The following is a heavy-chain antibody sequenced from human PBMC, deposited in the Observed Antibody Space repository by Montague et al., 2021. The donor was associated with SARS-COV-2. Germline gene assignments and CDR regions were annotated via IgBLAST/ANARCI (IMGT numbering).Heavy chain of an antibody. Sequence: SETLSLTCAVSGASFSGHYWNWIRQSPGKGLEWIGEINHRGSSNSNPALKSRVTISVDTSKNQFSLNLPSVTAAGTAVYYCAASPDNAPWYFDLWGRGTLVTVSS. V-gene: IGHV4-34*01. CDR3: AASPDNAPWYFDL. CDR1: GASFSGHY. D-gene: IGHD1-14*01. CDR2: INHRGSS. J-gene: IGHJ2*01.